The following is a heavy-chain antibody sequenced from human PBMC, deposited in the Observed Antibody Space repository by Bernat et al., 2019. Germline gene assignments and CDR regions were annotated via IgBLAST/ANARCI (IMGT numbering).Heavy chain of an antibody. Sequence: EVQLVESGGGLVQPGGSLRLSCAASGFTFSGYTMNWVRQVPGKGLEWVSGISGGGGTTYYLESVKGRFTISRDNSKNTLHLQLNSLRAEDTAVYYCARGLGEQLIRLFDSWGQGTLVTVSS. CDR3: ARGLGEQLIRLFDS. CDR2: ISGGGGTT. J-gene: IGHJ5*01. D-gene: IGHD1/OR15-1a*01. V-gene: IGHV3-23*04. CDR1: GFTFSGYT.